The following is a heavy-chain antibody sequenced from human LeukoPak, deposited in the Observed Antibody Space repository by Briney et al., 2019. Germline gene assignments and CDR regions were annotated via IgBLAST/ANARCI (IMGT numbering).Heavy chain of an antibody. J-gene: IGHJ4*02. CDR3: ARDIEYDILTGYYHFDY. D-gene: IGHD3-9*01. CDR1: GYTFTPYG. Sequence: ASVKVSCKASGYTFTPYGISWVRQAPGQGLEWIGWISTLNGNTHYAQKFQGRVIMTTDTSTSTAYMELRSLRSDDTAVYYCARDIEYDILTGYYHFDYWGQGTLVTVSS. CDR2: ISTLNGNT. V-gene: IGHV1-18*01.